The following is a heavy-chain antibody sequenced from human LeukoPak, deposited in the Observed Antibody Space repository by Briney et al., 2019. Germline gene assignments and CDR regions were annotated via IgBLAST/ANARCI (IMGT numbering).Heavy chain of an antibody. V-gene: IGHV4-34*01. D-gene: IGHD3-10*01. CDR1: GGSFSGYY. CDR2: INHSGST. Sequence: SETLSLTCAVYGGSFSGYYLSWIRQPPGKGLEWIGEINHSGSTNYNPSLKSRVTISVDTSKNQFSLKLSSVTAADTAVYYCARGLGYYGSGSYYDWGQGTLVTVSS. J-gene: IGHJ4*02. CDR3: ARGLGYYGSGSYYD.